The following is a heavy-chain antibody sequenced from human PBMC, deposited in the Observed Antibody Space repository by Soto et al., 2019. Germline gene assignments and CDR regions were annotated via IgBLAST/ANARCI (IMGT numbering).Heavy chain of an antibody. CDR3: ASHRDYYDSSGEAYYYYDMDV. Sequence: ESLKISCNASGYSLTSYSISSVFQMPLQVLPRLGRIDPIDSYTNYSPSFQGHVTISADKCSSTAYLQWSSLKASDTAMYYCASHRDYYDSSGEAYYYYDMDVWGQGTTVAAS. CDR2: IDPIDSYT. CDR1: GYSLTSYS. D-gene: IGHD3-22*01. V-gene: IGHV5-10-1*01. J-gene: IGHJ6*02.